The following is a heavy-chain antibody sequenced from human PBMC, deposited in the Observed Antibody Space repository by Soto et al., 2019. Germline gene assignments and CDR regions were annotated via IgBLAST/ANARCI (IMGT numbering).Heavy chain of an antibody. D-gene: IGHD1-26*01. CDR3: AKGIVGATYYYYGMDV. CDR1: GFTFSSYG. CDR2: ISYDGSNK. Sequence: GGSLRLSCAASGFTFSSYGMHWVRQAPGKGLEWVAVISYDGSNKYYADSVKGRFTISRDNSKNTLYLQMNSLRAEDTAVYYCAKGIVGATYYYYGMDVWGQGTTVTVSS. J-gene: IGHJ6*02. V-gene: IGHV3-30*18.